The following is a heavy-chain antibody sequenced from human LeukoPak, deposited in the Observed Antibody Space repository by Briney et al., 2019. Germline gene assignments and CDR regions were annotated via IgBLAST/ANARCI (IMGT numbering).Heavy chain of an antibody. CDR2: TYPGDSDT. V-gene: IGHV5-51*01. J-gene: IGHJ6*03. Sequence: GESLKISCKGSGYSFTSYWIGWVRQMPGKGLEWMGITYPGDSDTRYSPSFQGQVTISADKSISTAYLQWSSLKASDTAMYYCARYLRGGPSYYYYYMDVWGKGTTVTVSS. CDR3: ARYLRGGPSYYYYYMDV. CDR1: GYSFTSYW. D-gene: IGHD3-10*01.